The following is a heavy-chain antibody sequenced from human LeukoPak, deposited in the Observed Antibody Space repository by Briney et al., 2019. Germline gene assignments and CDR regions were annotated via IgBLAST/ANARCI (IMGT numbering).Heavy chain of an antibody. Sequence: YHSGSTNYNPSLKSRVTISVDKSKNQFSLKLSSVTAADTAVYYCARAIVGATRLDWFDPWGQGTLVTVSS. J-gene: IGHJ5*02. CDR2: YHSGST. V-gene: IGHV4-4*02. D-gene: IGHD1-26*01. CDR3: ARAIVGATRLDWFDP.